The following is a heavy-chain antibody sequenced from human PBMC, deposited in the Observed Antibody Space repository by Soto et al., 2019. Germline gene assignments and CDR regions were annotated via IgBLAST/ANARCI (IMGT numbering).Heavy chain of an antibody. D-gene: IGHD3-3*01. CDR1: GYTFSNYA. CDR3: ARDAPYDDFWSGVMELYYYGMDV. CDR2: ITAHNGNT. V-gene: IGHV1-18*01. Sequence: QVQLVQSGGEVKKPGASVKVSCKASGYTFSNYAISWVRQAPGQGLEWMGWITAHNGNTKYAQKVQARVTMTTDTSTSTASMELRSLTSDDTAVYYCARDAPYDDFWSGVMELYYYGMDVWGQGTTVTVSS. J-gene: IGHJ6*02.